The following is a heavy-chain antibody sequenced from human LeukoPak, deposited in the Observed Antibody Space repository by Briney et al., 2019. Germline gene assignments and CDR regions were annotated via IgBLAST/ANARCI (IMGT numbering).Heavy chain of an antibody. Sequence: PGGSLRLSCAASGFTFSSYGMHWVRQAPGKGLEWVAFIRYDGSNKYYADSVKGRFTISRDNSKNTLYLQMNSLRAEDTAMYYCSKDSHPFYSRGYGSEYWGQGTLVTVFS. CDR1: GFTFSSYG. J-gene: IGHJ4*02. CDR3: SKDSHPFYSRGYGSEY. CDR2: IRYDGSNK. D-gene: IGHD6-13*01. V-gene: IGHV3-30*02.